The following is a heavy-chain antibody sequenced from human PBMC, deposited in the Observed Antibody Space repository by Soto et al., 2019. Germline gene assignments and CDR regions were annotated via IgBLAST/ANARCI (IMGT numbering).Heavy chain of an antibody. CDR3: ARDTETLGPRANDALDI. Sequence: SVKVSCKAAVYSFSAYTMNWVRQAPGQSLEWMGWINVGSGNTRYSQNFQGRVSITRDTSASTVYMELNGLKSEDTAMYYCARDTETLGPRANDALDIWGQGTMVTVSS. CDR1: VYSFSAYT. V-gene: IGHV1-3*01. D-gene: IGHD3-3*02. CDR2: INVGSGNT. J-gene: IGHJ3*02.